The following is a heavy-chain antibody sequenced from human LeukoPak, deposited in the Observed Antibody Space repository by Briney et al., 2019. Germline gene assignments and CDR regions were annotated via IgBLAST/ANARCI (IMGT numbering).Heavy chain of an antibody. D-gene: IGHD4-17*01. Sequence: GESLKISCKGFGYRFTTYWIGWVRQMPGKGLEWMGIFYPGDSDSRYSPSFQGQVTISADRSISTAYLQWSSLKASDTAMYCCARRGAYGDYFDYWGQGALVTVSA. CDR3: ARRGAYGDYFDY. CDR1: GYRFTTYW. CDR2: FYPGDSDS. J-gene: IGHJ4*02. V-gene: IGHV5-51*01.